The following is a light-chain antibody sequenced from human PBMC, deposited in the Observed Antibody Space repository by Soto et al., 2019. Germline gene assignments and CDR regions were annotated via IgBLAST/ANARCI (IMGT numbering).Light chain of an antibody. V-gene: IGLV2-14*01. CDR2: EVT. CDR1: SSDVGGYNY. J-gene: IGLJ1*01. CDR3: RSYTSRSTYD. Sequence: QSVLTQPASVSGSPGQSITISCTGTSSDVGGYNYVSWYQQHPGKAPKLISYEVTNRPSGISNRFSGSKSDNVASRTISGLQAEDETDYYCRSYTSRSTYDCGTGTKHTVL.